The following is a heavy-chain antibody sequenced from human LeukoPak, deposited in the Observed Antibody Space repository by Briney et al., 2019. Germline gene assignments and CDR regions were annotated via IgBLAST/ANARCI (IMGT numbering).Heavy chain of an antibody. CDR3: ARVGVQLWLWSDY. J-gene: IGHJ4*02. Sequence: PGGSLRLSCAASGFTFSSYSMNWVRQAPGKGLEWVSYISSSSSTIYYADSVKGRFTISRDNAKNSLYPQMNSLRAEDTAVYYCARVGVQLWLWSDYWGQGTLVTVSS. CDR2: ISSSSSTI. V-gene: IGHV3-48*01. D-gene: IGHD5-18*01. CDR1: GFTFSSYS.